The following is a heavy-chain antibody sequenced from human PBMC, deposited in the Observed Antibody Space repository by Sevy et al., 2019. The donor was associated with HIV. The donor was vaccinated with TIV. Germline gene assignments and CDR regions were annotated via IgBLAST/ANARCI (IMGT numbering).Heavy chain of an antibody. D-gene: IGHD3-3*01. J-gene: IGHJ5*02. CDR2: IYYSGST. V-gene: IGHV4-39*01. CDR1: GGSISSSSYY. CDR3: ARHGSTPFFNWFDP. Sequence: SETLSLTCTVSGGSISSSSYYWGWIRQPPGKGLEWIGSIYYSGSTYYNPPLKSRVTISVDTSKNQFSLKLSSVTAADTAVYYCARHGSTPFFNWFDPWGQGTLVTVSS.